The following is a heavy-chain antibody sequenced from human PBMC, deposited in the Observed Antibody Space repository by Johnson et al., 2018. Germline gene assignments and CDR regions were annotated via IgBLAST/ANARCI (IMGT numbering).Heavy chain of an antibody. CDR3: AGGHLGLEV. CDR1: DSTFSRYW. V-gene: IGHV3-7*01. Sequence: VQLVQSGGGLVQXGGSLRLXCAASDSTFSRYWMSWVRQTPGKGLEWVASINADGSGKYYVDSVKGRFTISRDNTKNSQSLEMNSLRVDDTALYYCAGGHLGLEVWGQGTTVTVSS. J-gene: IGHJ6*02. CDR2: INADGSGK.